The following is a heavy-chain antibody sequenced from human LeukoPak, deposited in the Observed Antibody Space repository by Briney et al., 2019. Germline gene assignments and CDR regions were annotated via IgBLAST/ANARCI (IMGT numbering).Heavy chain of an antibody. CDR3: AREMNYGDYFDY. CDR2: ISAGGTRT. J-gene: IGHJ4*02. D-gene: IGHD4-17*01. CDR1: GFPICDHA. Sequence: GSLKLSCVGSGFPICDHAMSWVRQAPGKGLEWVSVISAGGTRTTYSDSVKGRFAVSRDNSKNTLYLQMNSLRAEDTAVYYCAREMNYGDYFDYWGQGTLVTVSS. V-gene: IGHV3-23*01.